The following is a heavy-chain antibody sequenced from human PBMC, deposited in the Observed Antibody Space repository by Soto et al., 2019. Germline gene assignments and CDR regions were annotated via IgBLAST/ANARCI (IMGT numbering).Heavy chain of an antibody. CDR3: ARDDYSNHLD. V-gene: IGHV4-31*03. J-gene: IGHJ4*02. CDR1: GGSISSGGYY. D-gene: IGHD4-4*01. Sequence: SETLSLTCTVSGGSISSGGYYWSWIRQHPGKGLEWIGYIYYSGSTYYNPSLKSRVTISVDTSKNQFSLKLSSVTAADTAVYYCARDDYSNHLDWGQGTLVTVSS. CDR2: IYYSGST.